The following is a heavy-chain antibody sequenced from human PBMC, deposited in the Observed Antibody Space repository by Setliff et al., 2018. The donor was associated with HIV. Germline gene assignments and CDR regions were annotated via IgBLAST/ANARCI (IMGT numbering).Heavy chain of an antibody. CDR2: ISASSVNT. V-gene: IGHV1-18*01. CDR1: GYTFINYH. D-gene: IGHD6-13*01. Sequence: ASVKVSCKASGYTFINYHITWVRQAPGQGLEWVGSISASSVNTNYTQGRVTMTTDISKSTAYMELRSLRSDDTAVYYCARVPVSSYYYYMDVWGKGTTVTVSS. CDR3: ARVPVSSYYYYMDV. J-gene: IGHJ6*03.